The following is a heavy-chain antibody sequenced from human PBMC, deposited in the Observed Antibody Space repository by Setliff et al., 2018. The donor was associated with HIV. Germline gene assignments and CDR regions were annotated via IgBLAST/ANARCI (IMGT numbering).Heavy chain of an antibody. CDR1: GYTFTSYG. J-gene: IGHJ4*02. V-gene: IGHV1-18*01. D-gene: IGHD3-3*01. CDR2: ISVYNGNT. Sequence: ASVKVSCKASGYTFTSYGISWVRQAPGQGLEWMGWISVYNGNTNYAQNLQGRVTMTTDTSTSTAYMELRSLISDDTAVYFCARAPRIFPEFNNPHPHFDHWGQGTLVTVSS. CDR3: ARAPRIFPEFNNPHPHFDH.